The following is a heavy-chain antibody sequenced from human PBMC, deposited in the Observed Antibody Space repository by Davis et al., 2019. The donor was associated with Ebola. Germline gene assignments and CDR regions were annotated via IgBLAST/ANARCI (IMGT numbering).Heavy chain of an antibody. CDR3: ARLGCSGGSCYDDR. Sequence: SETLSLTCAVYGGSFSGYYWSWIRQPPGKGLEWIGEINHSGSTNYNPSLKSRVTISVDTSKNQFSLKLSSVTAADTAVYYCARLGCSGGSCYDDRWGQGTLVTVSS. CDR2: INHSGST. D-gene: IGHD2-15*01. J-gene: IGHJ5*02. V-gene: IGHV4-34*01. CDR1: GGSFSGYY.